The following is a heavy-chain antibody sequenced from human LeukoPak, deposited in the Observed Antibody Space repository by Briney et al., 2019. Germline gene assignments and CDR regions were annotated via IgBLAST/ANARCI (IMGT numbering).Heavy chain of an antibody. CDR1: GFTFSSYG. D-gene: IGHD1-14*01. V-gene: IGHV3-33*01. CDR2: IWYDGSNK. CDR3: ARERNHRYYYYYYMDV. J-gene: IGHJ6*03. Sequence: GSSLRLSCAASGFTFSSYGVHWVRQAPGKGLEWVAVIWYDGSNKYYADSVKGRFTLSRDNSKNTLYLQMNSLRAEDTAVYYCARERNHRYYYYYYMDVWGKGTTVTVSS.